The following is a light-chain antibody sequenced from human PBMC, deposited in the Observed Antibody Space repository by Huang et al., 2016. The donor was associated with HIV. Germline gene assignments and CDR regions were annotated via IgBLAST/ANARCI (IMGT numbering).Light chain of an antibody. CDR3: QQYFNAPIT. V-gene: IGKV4-1*01. CDR1: QSLLYGSNNQNY. CDR2: GAS. J-gene: IGKJ5*01. Sequence: DIVMTQSPDSLAVSLGARATVNCKSSQSLLYGSNNQNYLAWYQQKPGQPPKLLIYGASTRESGVPDRVSGSGSGTDFTLTISSLQAEDVAFYYCQQYFNAPITFGQGTRLEI.